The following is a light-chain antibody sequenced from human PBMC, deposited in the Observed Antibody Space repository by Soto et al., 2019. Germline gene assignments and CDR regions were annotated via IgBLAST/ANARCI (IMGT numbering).Light chain of an antibody. J-gene: IGKJ1*01. V-gene: IGKV3-20*01. Sequence: EIVLTQSPGTLSLSPGERATLSCRASQSVSSSYLAWYQQKPGQAPRLLIYGAYSRATGIPDRFSGSGSGTDFPLAISRLEPEDVAVYYCQQYCSSPRTFGEGTKVEIK. CDR2: GAY. CDR3: QQYCSSPRT. CDR1: QSVSSSY.